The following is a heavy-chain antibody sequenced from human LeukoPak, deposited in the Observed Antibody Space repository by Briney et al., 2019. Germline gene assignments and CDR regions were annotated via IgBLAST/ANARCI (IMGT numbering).Heavy chain of an antibody. CDR1: GYTFTGYY. V-gene: IGHV1-2*02. CDR2: INPSSGGT. J-gene: IGHJ5*02. CDR3: ARDHSSSWILS. Sequence: ASVKVSCKASGYTFTGYYMHWVRQAPGQGLEWMGWINPSSGGTNYAQKFQGRVTMTRDTSISTAYMELSRLRSDDTAVYYCARDHSSSWILSWGQGTLVTVSS. D-gene: IGHD6-13*01.